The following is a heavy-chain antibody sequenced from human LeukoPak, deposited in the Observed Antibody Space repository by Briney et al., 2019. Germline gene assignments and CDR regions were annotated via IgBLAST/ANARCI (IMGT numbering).Heavy chain of an antibody. CDR3: ARHPSVAGTKGGFDH. CDR1: GGSISSYY. D-gene: IGHD6-19*01. V-gene: IGHV4-59*08. Sequence: SETLSLTCTVSGGSISSYYWSWIRQSPWKGLEWIGYIFYIGSTNYNPSLKSRVTISVDTSKNQFSLKLSSVTAADTAVYYCARHPSVAGTKGGFDHWGQGTLVTVSS. J-gene: IGHJ4*02. CDR2: IFYIGST.